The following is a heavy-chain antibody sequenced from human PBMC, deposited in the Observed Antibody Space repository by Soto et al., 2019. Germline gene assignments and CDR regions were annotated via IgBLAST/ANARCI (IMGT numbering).Heavy chain of an antibody. Sequence: QVQLVQSGAEVKKPGASVKVSCKASGYTFTSYYMHWVRQAPGQGLEWMGIINPSGGSTSYAQKFQGRVTMTRDTSTSTVYMELSSLRSEDTAVYYCARGPPIVGATIAFDYWGQGTLVTVSS. J-gene: IGHJ4*02. CDR1: GYTFTSYY. CDR2: INPSGGST. V-gene: IGHV1-46*01. D-gene: IGHD1-26*01. CDR3: ARGPPIVGATIAFDY.